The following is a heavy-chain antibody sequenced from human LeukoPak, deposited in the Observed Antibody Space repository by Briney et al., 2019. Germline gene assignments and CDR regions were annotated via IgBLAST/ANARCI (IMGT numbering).Heavy chain of an antibody. D-gene: IGHD6-13*01. V-gene: IGHV3-33*01. CDR3: ARGGSTWCYFDY. CDR2: VWYDGSDT. CDR1: GFTFNTYA. Sequence: HAGGSLRLSCAASGFTFNTYAMHWVRRAPGKGLEWVAVVWYDGSDTYYGDSVKGRFTISRDNSKNTLYLQMNSLRGEDTAVYYCARGGSTWCYFDYWGQGTLVTVSS. J-gene: IGHJ4*02.